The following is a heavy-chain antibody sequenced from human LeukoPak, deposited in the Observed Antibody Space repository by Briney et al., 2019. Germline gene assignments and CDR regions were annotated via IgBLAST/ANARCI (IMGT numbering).Heavy chain of an antibody. V-gene: IGHV3-49*04. CDR1: GFTFGDYA. CDR2: IRSKAYGGTT. J-gene: IGHJ6*02. CDR3: TRDPPLYYYYGMDV. Sequence: PGRSLRLSCTASGFTFGDYAMSWVRQAPGKGLEWVGFIRSKAYGGTTVYAASVKGRFTISRDDSKSIAYLQMNSLKTEDTAVYYCTRDPPLYYYYGMDVWGQGTTVTVSS.